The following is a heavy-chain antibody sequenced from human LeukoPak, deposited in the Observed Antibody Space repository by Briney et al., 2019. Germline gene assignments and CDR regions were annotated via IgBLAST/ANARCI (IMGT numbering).Heavy chain of an antibody. D-gene: IGHD2/OR15-2a*01. CDR1: SGSFSGYY. V-gene: IGHV4-34*01. CDR3: ARDCNRTYCYDY. J-gene: IGHJ4*02. Sequence: SETLSLTCAVYSGSFSGYYWSWIRQPPGKGLEWIGEINHSGSTNYNPSLKSRVTISVDTSKNQFSLKLSSVTAADTAVYYCARDCNRTYCYDYWGQGTLVTVSS. CDR2: INHSGST.